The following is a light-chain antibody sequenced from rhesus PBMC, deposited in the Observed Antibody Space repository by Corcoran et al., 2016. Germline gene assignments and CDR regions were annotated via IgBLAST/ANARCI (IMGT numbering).Light chain of an antibody. CDR3: QHYYDNPFT. CDR1: QGISSW. J-gene: IGKJ3*01. V-gene: IGKV1-19*01. Sequence: DIQMTQSPSSLSASVGDKVTITCHASQGISSWLDWYQQKPGKAPKPLIYYASRLQSGVPSRFSGSGSGTDFTLTISSLQPEDSAAYYCQHYYDNPFTFGPGAKLDIK. CDR2: YAS.